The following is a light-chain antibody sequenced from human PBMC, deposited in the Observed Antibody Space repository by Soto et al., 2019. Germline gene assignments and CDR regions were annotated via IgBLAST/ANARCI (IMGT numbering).Light chain of an antibody. CDR1: QSITTD. V-gene: IGKV3-11*01. CDR3: QQYGNSPET. Sequence: EIVLTQSPATLSLSPGARATLSCRASQSITTDLAWYQQKPGQPPRLLIYDVSNRATGIPARFSGSGSGTDFTLTISSLESEDFAVYYCQQYGNSPETFGQGTKVEIK. CDR2: DVS. J-gene: IGKJ1*01.